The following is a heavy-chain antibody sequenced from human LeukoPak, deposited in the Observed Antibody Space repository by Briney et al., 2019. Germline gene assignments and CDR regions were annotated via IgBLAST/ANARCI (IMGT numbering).Heavy chain of an antibody. J-gene: IGHJ4*02. V-gene: IGHV3-23*01. Sequence: GGSLRLSCAASGFTFSSYAVSWVRQAPGKGLEWVSAISGSGGSTYYADSVKGRFTISRDNSKNTLYLQMNSLRAEDTAVYYCAKDSYYDSSGFDYWGQGTLVTVSS. CDR2: ISGSGGST. D-gene: IGHD3-22*01. CDR3: AKDSYYDSSGFDY. CDR1: GFTFSSYA.